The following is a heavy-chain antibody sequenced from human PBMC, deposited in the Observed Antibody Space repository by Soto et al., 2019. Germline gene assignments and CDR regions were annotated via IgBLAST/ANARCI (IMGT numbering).Heavy chain of an antibody. CDR3: ARDPGGGSGWALGHDAFDI. CDR1: GGTFSSYS. Sequence: SVNVSCKSSGGTFSSYSISWVRQAPGQGLECMGGIIPIFGTANYAQKFQGRVTITADESTSTAYMELSSLRSEDTAVYYCARDPGGGSGWALGHDAFDIWGQGTMVTVSS. V-gene: IGHV1-69*13. CDR2: IIPIFGTA. D-gene: IGHD6-19*01. J-gene: IGHJ3*02.